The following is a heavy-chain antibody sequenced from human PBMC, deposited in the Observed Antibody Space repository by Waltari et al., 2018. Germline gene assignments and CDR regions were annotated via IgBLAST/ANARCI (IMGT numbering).Heavy chain of an antibody. CDR3: ARGRQNWGWGY. D-gene: IGHD7-27*01. CDR1: GGSFSGYH. Sequence: QVQLQQWGAGLLKPAETLSLTCAVYGGSFSGYHWSWIHQPPGKGLEWIGEINHRGSTNYNPSLKSRVTISVDTSKNQFSLKLSSVTAADTAVYYCARGRQNWGWGYWGQGTLVTVSS. J-gene: IGHJ4*02. CDR2: INHRGST. V-gene: IGHV4-34*01.